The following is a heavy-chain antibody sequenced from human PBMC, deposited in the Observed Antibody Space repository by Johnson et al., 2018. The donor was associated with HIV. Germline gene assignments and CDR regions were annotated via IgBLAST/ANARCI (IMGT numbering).Heavy chain of an antibody. D-gene: IGHD1-14*01. CDR3: ARAEGGDAFDI. Sequence: QVQLVESGGGVVQPGRSLRLSCAASGFTFSSYAMHWVRQAPGKGLEWVAVISYDGSNKYYADSVKGRFTISRDNSKKTLYLQMNSLRAEDTAVYYCARAEGGDAFDIWGQGTMVTVSS. V-gene: IGHV3-30-3*01. J-gene: IGHJ3*02. CDR2: ISYDGSNK. CDR1: GFTFSSYA.